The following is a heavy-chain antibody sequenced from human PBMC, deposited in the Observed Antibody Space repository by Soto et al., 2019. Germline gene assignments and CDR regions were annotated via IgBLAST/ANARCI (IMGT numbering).Heavy chain of an antibody. CDR3: ARAAVRLVAPAAFDI. Sequence: GGSLRLSCAASGFTFSSYWMHWVRQAPGKGLVWVSRINSDGSSTSYADSVKGRFTISRDNAKNTLYLQMNSLRAEDTAVYYCARAAVRLVAPAAFDIWGQGTMVTVSS. J-gene: IGHJ3*02. D-gene: IGHD2-2*01. CDR2: INSDGSST. V-gene: IGHV3-74*01. CDR1: GFTFSSYW.